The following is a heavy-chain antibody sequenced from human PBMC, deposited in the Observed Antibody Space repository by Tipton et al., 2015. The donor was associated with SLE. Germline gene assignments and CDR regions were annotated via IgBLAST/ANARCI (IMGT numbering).Heavy chain of an antibody. CDR2: VYHSGST. J-gene: IGHJ4*02. V-gene: IGHV4-4*02. CDR3: ARGNIVATRD. Sequence: LSLTCEVSGDSISSSDWWSWVRQPPGKGLDWVVEVYHSGSTNYNPSLKSRVTISGNTSKNQFSLKLISVTAADAAVYYCARGNIVATRDWGQGTLVTVSS. D-gene: IGHD5-12*01. CDR1: GDSISSSDW.